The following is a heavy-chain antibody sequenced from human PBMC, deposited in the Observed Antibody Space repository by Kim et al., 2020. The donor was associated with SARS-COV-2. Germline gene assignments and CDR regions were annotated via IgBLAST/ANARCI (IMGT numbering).Heavy chain of an antibody. D-gene: IGHD4-17*01. CDR1: GGTFSSYA. J-gene: IGHJ5*02. CDR2: IIPIFGTA. V-gene: IGHV1-69*13. Sequence: SVKVSCKASGGTFSSYAISWVRQAPGQGLEWMGGIIPIFGTANYAQKFQGRVTITADESTSTAYMELSSLRSEDTAVYYCARVDYGDYSIGFDPWGQGTLVTVSS. CDR3: ARVDYGDYSIGFDP.